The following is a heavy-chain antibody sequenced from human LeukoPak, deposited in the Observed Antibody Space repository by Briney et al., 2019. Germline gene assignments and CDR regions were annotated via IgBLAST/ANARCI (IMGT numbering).Heavy chain of an antibody. J-gene: IGHJ6*03. CDR2: IYYSGST. V-gene: IGHV4-30-4*08. CDR3: ARYYCSGGSCYSYYYYYMDV. D-gene: IGHD2-15*01. CDR1: GGSISSGDYY. Sequence: SETLSLTCTVSGGSISSGDYYWSWIRQPPGKGLEWIGYIYYSGSTYYNPSLKSRVTISVDTSKNQFSLKLSSVSAADTAVYYCARYYCSGGSCYSYYYYYMDVWGKGTTVTVSS.